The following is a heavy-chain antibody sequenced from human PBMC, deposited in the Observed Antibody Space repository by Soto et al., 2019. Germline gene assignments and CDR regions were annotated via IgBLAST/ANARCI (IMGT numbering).Heavy chain of an antibody. J-gene: IGHJ4*02. Sequence: RFTISRDNSKNTLYLQMGSLRAEDMAVYYCARGTDYYGSGSYSFDYWGQGTLFTVSA. CDR3: ARGTDYYGSGSYSFDY. D-gene: IGHD3-10*01. V-gene: IGHV3-64*01.